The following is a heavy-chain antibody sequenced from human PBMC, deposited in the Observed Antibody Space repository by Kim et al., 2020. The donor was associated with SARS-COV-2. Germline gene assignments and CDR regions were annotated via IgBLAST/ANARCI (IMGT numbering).Heavy chain of an antibody. CDR1: GFTFSSYA. CDR3: AKGEYSSSWYVYYFDY. V-gene: IGHV3-23*01. J-gene: IGHJ4*02. D-gene: IGHD6-13*01. Sequence: GGSLRLSCAASGFTFSSYAMSWVRQAPGKGLEWVSAISGSGGSTYYADSVKGRFTISRDNSKNTLYLQMNSLRAEDTAVYYCAKGEYSSSWYVYYFDYWGQGTLVTVYS. CDR2: ISGSGGST.